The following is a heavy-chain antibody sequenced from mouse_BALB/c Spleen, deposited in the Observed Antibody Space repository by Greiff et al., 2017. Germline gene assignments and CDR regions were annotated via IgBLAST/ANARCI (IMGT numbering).Heavy chain of an antibody. V-gene: IGHV1-5*01. CDR1: GYTFTSYW. Sequence: VQLKESGTVLARPGASVKMSCKASGYTFTSYWMHWVIQRPGQGLEWIGAIYPGNSGTSYNPKFKGKAKLTAVTSTSTAYIELSSLTNEDSAVYYCAQGESLRDYWGQGTSVTVSS. D-gene: IGHD6-2*01. CDR3: AQGESLRDY. CDR2: IYPGNSGT. J-gene: IGHJ4*01.